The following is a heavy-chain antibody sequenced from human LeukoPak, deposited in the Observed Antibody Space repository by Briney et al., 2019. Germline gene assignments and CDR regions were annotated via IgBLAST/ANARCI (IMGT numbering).Heavy chain of an antibody. CDR1: GYSIRNGYN. V-gene: IGHV4-38-2*02. J-gene: IGHJ4*02. D-gene: IGHD5/OR15-5a*01. CDR2: IYQSGST. Sequence: SETLSLTCTVSGYSIRNGYNWGWIRLSPGKGLEWLGSIYQSGSTYDNPSLKSRVSLSIDTSKNQFSLRLTSVTAADTAVYFCATLVSTRYYFDYWGQGTLVTVSS. CDR3: ATLVSTRYYFDY.